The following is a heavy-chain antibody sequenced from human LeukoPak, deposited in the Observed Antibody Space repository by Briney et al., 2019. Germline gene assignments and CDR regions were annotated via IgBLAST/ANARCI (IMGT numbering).Heavy chain of an antibody. CDR2: INPNSGGT. Sequence: GASVKVSCKASGYTFIDYYLHWVRQASGQGLEWMGWINPNSGGTNYAQKFQGRVTMTRDTSISTAYMELSSLRSEDTAVYYCAIGPPYCSSTSCPFDPWGQGTLVTVSS. D-gene: IGHD2-2*01. V-gene: IGHV1-2*02. CDR3: AIGPPYCSSTSCPFDP. J-gene: IGHJ5*02. CDR1: GYTFIDYY.